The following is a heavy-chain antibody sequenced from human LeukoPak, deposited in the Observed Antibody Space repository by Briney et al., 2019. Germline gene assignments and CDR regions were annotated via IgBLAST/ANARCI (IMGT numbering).Heavy chain of an antibody. Sequence: SETLSLTCTVSGGSISTGSDYWSWIRQAAGTGLEWIARIYTSGSTDYNPSLRSRVTISVDTSKNQFSLRLSSVTAAGTAVYYCARVMVGVRGLHFDDWGQGTLVTVSS. CDR3: ARVMVGVRGLHFDD. D-gene: IGHD3-10*01. CDR1: GGSISTGSDY. CDR2: IYTSGST. V-gene: IGHV4-61*02. J-gene: IGHJ4*02.